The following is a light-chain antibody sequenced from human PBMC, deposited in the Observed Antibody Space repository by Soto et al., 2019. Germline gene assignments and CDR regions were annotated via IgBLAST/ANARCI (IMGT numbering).Light chain of an antibody. Sequence: IVRSQSPAPLSVSPGERITISCRASQTVGSNLAWYQQKPGQAPRLLIHGAFTRATGIPARFSGSGSGTEFTLTISSLQSEDFAVFYCQQDNQWPITFGQGTRLEIK. CDR3: QQDNQWPIT. CDR2: GAF. CDR1: QTVGSN. J-gene: IGKJ5*01. V-gene: IGKV3-15*01.